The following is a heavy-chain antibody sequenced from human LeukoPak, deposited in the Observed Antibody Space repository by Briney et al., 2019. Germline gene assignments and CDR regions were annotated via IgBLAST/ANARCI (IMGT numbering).Heavy chain of an antibody. D-gene: IGHD2-2*01. CDR3: AKDISLLRVVPAAIDY. V-gene: IGHV3-30*02. J-gene: IGHJ4*02. CDR2: IRYDGSNK. CDR1: GFTFSSYG. Sequence: TGGSLRLSCAASGFTFSSYGMHWVRLAPGKGLEWVAFIRYDGSNKYYADSVKGRFTISRDNSKNTLYLQMNSLRAEDTAVYYCAKDISLLRVVPAAIDYWGQGTLVTVSS.